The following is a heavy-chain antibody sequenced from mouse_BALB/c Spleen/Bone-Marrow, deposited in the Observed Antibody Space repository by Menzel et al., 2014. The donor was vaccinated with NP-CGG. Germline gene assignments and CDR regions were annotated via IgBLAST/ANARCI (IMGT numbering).Heavy chain of an antibody. V-gene: IGHV1S135*01. Sequence: VQLKDSGPELVKPGVSAKVSCKASGYSFTDYNMYWVKQSHGKSLEWIGYIDPFNGGTAYNQRFKDKATLTIDRSSSTAFMHLNSLTSEDSAVYYCASRGDDYDHFYAMDYWGQGTSVTVSS. CDR2: IDPFNGGT. J-gene: IGHJ4*01. CDR3: ASRGDDYDHFYAMDY. D-gene: IGHD2-4*01. CDR1: GYSFTDYN.